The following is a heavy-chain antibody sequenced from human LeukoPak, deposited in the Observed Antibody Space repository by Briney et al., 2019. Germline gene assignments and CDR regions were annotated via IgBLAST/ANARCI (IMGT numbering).Heavy chain of an antibody. CDR1: GFTFSDHD. CDR3: ARLVGANN. J-gene: IGHJ4*02. V-gene: IGHV3-72*01. Sequence: GGSLRLSCAAPGFTFSDHDMDWVRQAPGKGLEWVGRVRKKTNSYTTEYAASVKGRFTISRDDSQNSLYLQMNSLTAEDTAVYYCARLVGANNWGQGTLVIVSS. CDR2: VRKKTNSYTT. D-gene: IGHD1-26*01.